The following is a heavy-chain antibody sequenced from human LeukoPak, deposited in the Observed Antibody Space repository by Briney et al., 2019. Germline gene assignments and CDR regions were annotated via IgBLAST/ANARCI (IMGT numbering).Heavy chain of an antibody. J-gene: IGHJ6*02. D-gene: IGHD3-3*01. V-gene: IGHV1-8*01. CDR3: ARGPGTKDYDFWSGYYYYYYGMDV. Sequence: GASVKVSCKASGYTFTSHDINWVRQATGQGLEWMGWMNPNSGNTGYAQKFQGRVTMTRNTSISTAYMELSSLRSEDTAVYYCARGPGTKDYDFWSGYYYYYYGMDVWGQGTTVTVSS. CDR1: GYTFTSHD. CDR2: MNPNSGNT.